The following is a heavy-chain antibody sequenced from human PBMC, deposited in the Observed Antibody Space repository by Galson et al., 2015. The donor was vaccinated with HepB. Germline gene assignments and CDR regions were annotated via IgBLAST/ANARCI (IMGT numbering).Heavy chain of an antibody. J-gene: IGHJ3*02. V-gene: IGHV3-53*01. Sequence: SLRLSCAASGFTVSSNYMSWVRQAPGKGLEWVSVIYSGGSTYYADSVKGRFTISRDNSKNTLYLQMNSLRAEDTAVYYCAGGSADNWNDVPGAFDIWGQGTMVTVSS. CDR1: GFTVSSNY. D-gene: IGHD1-1*01. CDR2: IYSGGST. CDR3: AGGSADNWNDVPGAFDI.